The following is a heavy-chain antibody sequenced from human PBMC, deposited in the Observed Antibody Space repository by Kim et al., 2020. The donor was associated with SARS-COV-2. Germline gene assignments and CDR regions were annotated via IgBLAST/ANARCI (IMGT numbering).Heavy chain of an antibody. Sequence: ASVKVSCKASGYTFTSYGISWVRQAPGQGLEWMGWISAYNGNTNYAQKLQGRVTMTTDTSTSTAYMELRSLRSDDTAVYYCARASRPYCGGDCYPYFDYWGQGTLVTVSS. V-gene: IGHV1-18*04. J-gene: IGHJ4*02. CDR2: ISAYNGNT. CDR1: GYTFTSYG. CDR3: ARASRPYCGGDCYPYFDY. D-gene: IGHD2-21*01.